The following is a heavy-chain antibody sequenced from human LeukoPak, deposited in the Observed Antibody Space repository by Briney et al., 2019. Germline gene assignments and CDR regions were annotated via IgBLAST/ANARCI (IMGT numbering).Heavy chain of an antibody. J-gene: IGHJ3*01. D-gene: IGHD6-19*01. CDR3: ARDLYSSATDLYSSAWTGAFDV. CDR1: GYTFTGYY. V-gene: IGHV1-2*02. Sequence: GASVKVSCKTSGYTFTGYYLFWVRQAPGQGLEWMGWINPNSGGTNYAQRFQGRVTLTRDTSISTAYMELSRLESDDTAVYYCARDLYSSATDLYSSAWTGAFDVWGQGTMVTVSS. CDR2: INPNSGGT.